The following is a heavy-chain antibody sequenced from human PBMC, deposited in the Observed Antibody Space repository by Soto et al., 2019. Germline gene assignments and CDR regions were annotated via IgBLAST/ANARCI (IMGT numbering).Heavy chain of an antibody. J-gene: IGHJ4*02. Sequence: GESLKISCKGSGYSFTSYWIGWVRQMPGKGLEWMGIIYPGDSDTRYSPSFQGQVTIPADTSISTAYLQWSSLKASDTAMYYCASLTGVAHHYFDYWGQGTLVTVSS. V-gene: IGHV5-51*01. CDR1: GYSFTSYW. CDR3: ASLTGVAHHYFDY. D-gene: IGHD2-15*01. CDR2: IYPGDSDT.